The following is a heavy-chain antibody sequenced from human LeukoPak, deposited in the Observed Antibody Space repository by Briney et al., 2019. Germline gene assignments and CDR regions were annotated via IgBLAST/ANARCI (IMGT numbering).Heavy chain of an antibody. V-gene: IGHV4-4*08. Sequence: PSETLSLTCTVSGGSISSYYWSWIRQPPGKGLEWIGYIYTSGSTNYNPSLKSRVTMSVDTSKNQFSLKLSSVTAADTAVYHCARDVLYSAYMDVWGKGTTVTVSS. D-gene: IGHD2-8*01. J-gene: IGHJ6*03. CDR1: GGSISSYY. CDR2: IYTSGST. CDR3: ARDVLYSAYMDV.